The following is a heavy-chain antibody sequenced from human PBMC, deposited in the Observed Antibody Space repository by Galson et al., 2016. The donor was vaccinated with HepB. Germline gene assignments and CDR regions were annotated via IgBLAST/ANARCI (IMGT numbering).Heavy chain of an antibody. CDR3: ARAPLRYYGMGV. J-gene: IGHJ6*02. D-gene: IGHD3-10*01. V-gene: IGHV3-7*01. CDR1: GFTFSSYW. CDR2: IRPDGSEK. Sequence: SLRLSCAGSGFTFSSYWMTWVRQAPGKGLAWVANIRPDGSEKYYVDSVKGRFTISRDNAKNSLYLQMNSLRAEDTAVYYCARAPLRYYGMGVWGQGTTVTVSS.